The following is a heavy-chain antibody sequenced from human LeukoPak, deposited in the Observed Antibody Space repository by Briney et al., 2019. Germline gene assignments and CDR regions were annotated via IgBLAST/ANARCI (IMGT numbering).Heavy chain of an antibody. CDR2: IYSGGST. J-gene: IGHJ4*02. CDR3: VRVGQWLGHYYFDY. Sequence: GRSLRLSCAASGFTVSSNYMNWVRQAPGKGLEWVSIIYSGGSTYYADSVKGRFTISRDKSKNTLWLQMNSLRGEDTAVYYCVRVGQWLGHYYFDYWGQGTLVTVAS. CDR1: GFTVSSNY. V-gene: IGHV3-66*02. D-gene: IGHD6-19*01.